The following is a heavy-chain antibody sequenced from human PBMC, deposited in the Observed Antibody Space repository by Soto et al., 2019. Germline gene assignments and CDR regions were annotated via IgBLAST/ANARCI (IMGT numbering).Heavy chain of an antibody. CDR1: GFTFSSYG. Sequence: QVQLVESGGGVVQPGRSLRLSCAASGFTFSSYGMHWVRQAPGKGLEWVAVISYDGSNKYYADSVKGRFTISRDNSKNTLYLQMNSLIAEDTAVYYCAKDPSRGWNDGDHFDYWGQGTLVTVSS. CDR3: AKDPSRGWNDGDHFDY. J-gene: IGHJ4*02. V-gene: IGHV3-30*18. CDR2: ISYDGSNK. D-gene: IGHD1-1*01.